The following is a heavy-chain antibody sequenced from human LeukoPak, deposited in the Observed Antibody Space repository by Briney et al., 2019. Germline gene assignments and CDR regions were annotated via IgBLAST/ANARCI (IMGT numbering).Heavy chain of an antibody. CDR3: ARERDDDPFDI. CDR2: ISAGSGNT. Sequence: ASVKVSCKASGDSSRTNAIVWLRQAPGQRPEWMGWISAGSGNTKYSQTFQDRLTLTRDTAASTAYMDLSSLRPEDTAVYFCARERDDDPFDIWGQGTLVIVSS. V-gene: IGHV1-3*01. CDR1: GDSSRTNA. D-gene: IGHD1-1*01. J-gene: IGHJ3*02.